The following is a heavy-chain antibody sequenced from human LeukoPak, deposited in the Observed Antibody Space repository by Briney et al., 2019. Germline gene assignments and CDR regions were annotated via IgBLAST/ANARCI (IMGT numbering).Heavy chain of an antibody. CDR3: ARGRRDFDP. CDR2: ISYDGSNK. J-gene: IGHJ5*02. CDR1: GFTFSSYG. Sequence: GGSLRLSCAASGFTFSSYGMHWVRQAPGKGLEWVAVISYDGSNKYYADSVKGRFTISRDNSKNTLYLQMNSLRAEDTAVYYCARGRRDFDPWGQGTLVTVSS. V-gene: IGHV3-30*03.